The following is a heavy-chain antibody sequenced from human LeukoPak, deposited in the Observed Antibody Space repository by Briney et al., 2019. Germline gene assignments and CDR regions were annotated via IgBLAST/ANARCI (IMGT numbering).Heavy chain of an antibody. CDR3: AGREVVTAIRDAFDI. V-gene: IGHV4-59*01. Sequence: SETLSLTCTVSGGSISSYYWSWIRQPPGKGLEWIGYIYYSGSTYYNPSLKSRVTISVDTSKNQFSLKLSSVTAADTAVYYCAGREVVTAIRDAFDIWGQGTMVTVSS. CDR2: IYYSGST. CDR1: GGSISSYY. J-gene: IGHJ3*02. D-gene: IGHD2-21*02.